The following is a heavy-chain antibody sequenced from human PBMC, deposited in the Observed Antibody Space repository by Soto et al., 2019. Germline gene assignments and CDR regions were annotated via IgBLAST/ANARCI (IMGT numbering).Heavy chain of an antibody. D-gene: IGHD2-2*03. J-gene: IGHJ4*02. CDR3: AREGNLGRWIQPLDS. CDR2: IHYNGIT. V-gene: IGHV4-59*01. Sequence: SETLSLTCTFSGYSISSYSWSWIRQPPGKGLEWIGNIHYNGITKYSPSLKSRVTMSVDTSKNHFSLKLISVTTADTAVYFCAREGNLGRWIQPLDSWGQGTLVTVSS. CDR1: GYSISSYS.